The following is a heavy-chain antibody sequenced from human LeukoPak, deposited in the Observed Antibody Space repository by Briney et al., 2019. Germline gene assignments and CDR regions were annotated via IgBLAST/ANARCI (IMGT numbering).Heavy chain of an antibody. CDR1: GFTFDNYR. D-gene: IGHD1-26*01. CDR3: ARYYSGSFHSPILY. CDR2: ISSSGSTI. J-gene: IGHJ4*02. Sequence: PGGSLRLSCAASGFTFDNYRMSWVRQAPGKGLEWVSYISSSGSTIYYADSVKGRFTISRDNAKNSLYLQMNSLRAEDTAVYYCARYYSGSFHSPILYWGQGTLVTVSS. V-gene: IGHV3-11*01.